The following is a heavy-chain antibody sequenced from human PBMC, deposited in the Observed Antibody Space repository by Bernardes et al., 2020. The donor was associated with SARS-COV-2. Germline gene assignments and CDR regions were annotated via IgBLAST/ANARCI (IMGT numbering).Heavy chain of an antibody. D-gene: IGHD3-10*01. V-gene: IGHV3-74*01. CDR2: IDPDGSMT. Sequence: GGSLRLSCAASGFTFSVYWMHWVRQGPGKGLVWVSRIDPDGSMTNYADSVQGRFTIFRDNAKNTVHLQLNSVRAEDTAVYYCARGGSGEPMAPGMGGQGTLVTVYS. J-gene: IGHJ4*02. CDR1: GFTFSVYW. CDR3: ARGGSGEPMAPGM.